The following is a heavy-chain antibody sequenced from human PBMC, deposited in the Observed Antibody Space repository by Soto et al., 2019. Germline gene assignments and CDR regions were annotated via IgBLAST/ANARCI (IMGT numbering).Heavy chain of an antibody. J-gene: IGHJ3*02. CDR2: MNPNSGNT. D-gene: IGHD3-9*01. Sequence: ASVKVSCKASGYTFTSYDTNWVRQATGQGLEWMGWMNPNSGNTGYAQKFQGRVTMTRNTSISTAYMELSSLRSEDTAVYYCAMAGYYDILTGYYSDAFDIWGQGTMVTVSS. CDR3: AMAGYYDILTGYYSDAFDI. V-gene: IGHV1-8*01. CDR1: GYTFTSYD.